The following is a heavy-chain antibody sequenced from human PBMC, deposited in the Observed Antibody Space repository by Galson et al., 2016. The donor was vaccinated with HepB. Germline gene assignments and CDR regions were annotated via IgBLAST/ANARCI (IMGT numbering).Heavy chain of an antibody. CDR2: ITTLNGNT. Sequence: SVKVSCKASGYTFTTYAMHWVRQAPGQSLEWLGRITTLNGNTKYSQRLQGRVTISRDTSASTAYMELSSLSAEDTSVYYCARVGPEFYGMDVWGQGTTVTVSS. J-gene: IGHJ6*02. V-gene: IGHV1-3*04. D-gene: IGHD1-26*01. CDR1: GYTFTTYA. CDR3: ARVGPEFYGMDV.